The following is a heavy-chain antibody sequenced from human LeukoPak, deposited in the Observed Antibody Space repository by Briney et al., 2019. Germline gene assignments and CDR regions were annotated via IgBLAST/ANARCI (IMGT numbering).Heavy chain of an antibody. D-gene: IGHD2-21*02. Sequence: GASVKVSCKASGYTFSGDYVHWVRQAPGQGLEWMAWINPKSGGTNSAQKFQGRVTVTRDTSIITTYMELRRLRFDDTAVYYCARGDFQFDLWGLGTLVTVSS. V-gene: IGHV1-2*02. CDR1: GYTFSGDY. J-gene: IGHJ4*02. CDR2: INPKSGGT. CDR3: ARGDFQFDL.